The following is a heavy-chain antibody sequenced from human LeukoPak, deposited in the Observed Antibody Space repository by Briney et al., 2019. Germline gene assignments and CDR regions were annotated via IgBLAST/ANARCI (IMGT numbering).Heavy chain of an antibody. V-gene: IGHV4-34*01. Sequence: SETLSLTCAVYGGSFSGYYWSWLRQPPGKGLEWIGEINHSGSTNYNPSLKSRVTISVDTSKNQFSLKLSSVTAADTAVYYCARGHGSGSYYNVGFDYWGQGTLVTVSS. CDR3: ARGHGSGSYYNVGFDY. CDR1: GGSFSGYY. J-gene: IGHJ4*02. D-gene: IGHD3-10*01. CDR2: INHSGST.